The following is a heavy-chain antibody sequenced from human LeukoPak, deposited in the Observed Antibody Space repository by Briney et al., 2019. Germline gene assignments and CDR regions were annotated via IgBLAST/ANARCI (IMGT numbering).Heavy chain of an antibody. V-gene: IGHV2-5*02. Sequence: KVSGPTLVNPSQTLTLTCNFSGLSLTTSGVAVGWIRQPPGKALEWLALIYWDDDRRYNAALKNRLTVTKDTAKKQVVLTMTNMDPVDPATYFCANRSDSDFDSWGQGILVTVSS. CDR2: IYWDDDR. CDR1: GLSLTTSGVA. J-gene: IGHJ4*02. D-gene: IGHD2-21*01. CDR3: ANRSDSDFDS.